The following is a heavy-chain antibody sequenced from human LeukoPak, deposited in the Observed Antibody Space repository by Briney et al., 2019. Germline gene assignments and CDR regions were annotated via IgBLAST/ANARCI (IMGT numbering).Heavy chain of an antibody. V-gene: IGHV1-8*01. J-gene: IGHJ6*02. CDR1: GYTFTSYD. CDR3: ARDPSLVDTYYYYGMDV. D-gene: IGHD5-18*01. CDR2: MNPNSGNT. Sequence: GASVKVPCKASGYTFTSYDNSWVRQATGQGLEWMGWMNPNSGNTGYAQKFQGRVTMTRNTSISTAYMELSSLRSEDTAVYYCARDPSLVDTYYYYGMDVWGQGTTVTVSS.